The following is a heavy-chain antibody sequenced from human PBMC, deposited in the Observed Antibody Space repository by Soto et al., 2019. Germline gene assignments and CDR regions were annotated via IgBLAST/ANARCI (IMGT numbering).Heavy chain of an antibody. V-gene: IGHV1-18*01. J-gene: IGHJ6*02. D-gene: IGHD3-3*01. CDR1: GYTFTSYG. CDR2: ISAYNGNT. Sequence: QVQLVQSGAEVKKPGASVKVSCKASGYTFTSYGISWVRQAPGQGLEWMGWISAYNGNTNYAQKLQGRVTMTTDTSTSTAYMELRSLRSDDTAVYCCARELWVGVVHPSYCMDVWGQGTTVTVSS. CDR3: ARELWVGVVHPSYCMDV.